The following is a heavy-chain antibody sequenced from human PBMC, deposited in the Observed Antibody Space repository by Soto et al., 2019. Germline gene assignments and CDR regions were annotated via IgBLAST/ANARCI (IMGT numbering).Heavy chain of an antibody. CDR1: GFTFDDNI. J-gene: IGHJ4*02. V-gene: IGHV3-43*01. CDR2: ITWDGGST. Sequence: GGSLRLSCAASGFTFDDNIMHWVRQGPGKGLEWVSLITWDGGSTYYADSVKGRFTISRDNSKNTVYLQMSSLRAEDTAVYYCVKGEYYYDSSGYYPFDDWGQGTLVTVSS. D-gene: IGHD3-22*01. CDR3: VKGEYYYDSSGYYPFDD.